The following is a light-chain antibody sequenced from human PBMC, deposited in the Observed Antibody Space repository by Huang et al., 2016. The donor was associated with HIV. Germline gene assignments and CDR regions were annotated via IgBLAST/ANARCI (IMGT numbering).Light chain of an antibody. J-gene: IGKJ2*01. CDR2: AAS. CDR1: QSVSTD. CDR3: QQSYSTPFYT. Sequence: DILMTQSPSSLSASVGDRVTITCRASQSVSTDLNWYQQKPGKAPKLLIYAASSFQSWVPSRFSGSGSRTDFTLTISSLQPDDFATYYCQQSYSTPFYTFGQGTKLEIK. V-gene: IGKV1-39*01.